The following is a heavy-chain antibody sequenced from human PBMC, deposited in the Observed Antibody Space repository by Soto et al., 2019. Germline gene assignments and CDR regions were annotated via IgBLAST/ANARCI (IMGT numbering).Heavy chain of an antibody. J-gene: IGHJ6*02. CDR3: ASRGKYYYYYGMDV. Sequence: ASVKVSCKASGYTFTGYNMHWVRQAPGQGLEWMGWINPNSGGTNYAQKFQGRVTMTRDTSISTAYMELSRLRSDDTAVYYCASRGKYYYYYGMDVWGQGTTVTVSS. V-gene: IGHV1-2*02. D-gene: IGHD3-16*01. CDR2: INPNSGGT. CDR1: GYTFTGYN.